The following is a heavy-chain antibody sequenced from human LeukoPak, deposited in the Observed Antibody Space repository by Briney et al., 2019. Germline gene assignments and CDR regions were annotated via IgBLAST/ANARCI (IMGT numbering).Heavy chain of an antibody. Sequence: ASVKVSCKASGYTFTGFYIHWLRQAPGQGLEWMAWINPQSGATNYAQKFRGRVTMTKDMSITTAYMEMTSLRSDDTAVYYCARGGDDSGLYFAYWGQGTLVSVSS. D-gene: IGHD3-22*01. CDR2: INPQSGAT. V-gene: IGHV1-2*02. CDR1: GYTFTGFY. J-gene: IGHJ4*02. CDR3: ARGGDDSGLYFAY.